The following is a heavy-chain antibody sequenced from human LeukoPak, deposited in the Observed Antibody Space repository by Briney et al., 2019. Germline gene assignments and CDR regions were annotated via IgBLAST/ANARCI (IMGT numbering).Heavy chain of an antibody. D-gene: IGHD5-24*01. V-gene: IGHV1-2*06. CDR2: INPNSGDT. J-gene: IGHJ4*02. Sequence: ASVKVSCKASGYTFTGYHMHWVRQAPGQGLEWMGRINPNSGDTNYAQKFQGRVTITADESTSTAYMELSSLRSEDTAVYYCARVRDGYNPLILDYWGQGTLVTVSS. CDR1: GYTFTGYH. CDR3: ARVRDGYNPLILDY.